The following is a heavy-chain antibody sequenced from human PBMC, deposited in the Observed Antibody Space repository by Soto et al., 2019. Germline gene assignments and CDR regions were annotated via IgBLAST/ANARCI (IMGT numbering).Heavy chain of an antibody. V-gene: IGHV3-21*01. D-gene: IGHD2-15*01. CDR3: VRDLRYCTGASCYPNFDY. CDR2: ISSGSTYI. CDR1: GFTFSNYR. Sequence: PGGSLSLSCAASGFTFSNYRMNWVRQAPGKGLEWVSSISSGSTYIYYADSLKGRFTISRDNAKNSLYLQMNSLRVEDTAVYYCVRDLRYCTGASCYPNFDYWGQGTRVTVSS. J-gene: IGHJ4*02.